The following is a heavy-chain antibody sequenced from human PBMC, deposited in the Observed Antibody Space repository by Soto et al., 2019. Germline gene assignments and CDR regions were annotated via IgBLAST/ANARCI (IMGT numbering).Heavy chain of an antibody. V-gene: IGHV3-7*01. CDR2: IKPDGSEK. D-gene: IGHD3-22*01. CDR3: ARDYEFGFDI. CDR1: AFTLSSYW. Sequence: EVQLVESGGGLVQPGGSLRLSCEASAFTLSSYWMSWVRQAPGKGLEWVANIKPDGSEKYYVDSVKGRFTISRDNTKNSLFLQMGTLGPEETAIYLRARDYEFGFDIWGQGTLVTVSS. J-gene: IGHJ3*02.